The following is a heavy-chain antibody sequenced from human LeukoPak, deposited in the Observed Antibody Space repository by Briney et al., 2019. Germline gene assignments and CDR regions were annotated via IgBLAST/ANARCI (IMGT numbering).Heavy chain of an antibody. CDR1: GFTFSSYG. D-gene: IGHD6-19*01. CDR2: IRYDGSNK. V-gene: IGHV3-30*02. CDR3: AKGGGIAVAGTGLDY. J-gene: IGHJ4*02. Sequence: GGSLRLSCAASGFTFSSYGMHWVRQAPGKGLEWVAFIRYDGSNKYYADSVKGRFTISRDNSKNTLYLQMNSLRAEDTAVYYCAKGGGIAVAGTGLDYWGQGTLVTVSS.